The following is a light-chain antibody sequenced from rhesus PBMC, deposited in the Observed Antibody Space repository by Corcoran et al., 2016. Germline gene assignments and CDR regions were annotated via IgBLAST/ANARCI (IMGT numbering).Light chain of an antibody. J-gene: IGKJ2*01. CDR3: LQYNSDPYS. CDR2: AAS. Sequence: DIQMTQSPSSLSASVGDRVTITCRASQGISTYLNLYQQKPGKAPKRLIYAASSLESGVPSRFSGSGYGTDFTLTISRLQPEDFATYYCLQYNSDPYSFGQGTKVEIK. CDR1: QGISTY. V-gene: IGKV1-43*02.